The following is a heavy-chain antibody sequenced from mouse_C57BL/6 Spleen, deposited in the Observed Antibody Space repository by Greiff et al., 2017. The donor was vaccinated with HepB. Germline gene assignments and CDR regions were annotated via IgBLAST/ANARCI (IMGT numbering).Heavy chain of an antibody. CDR1: GYTFTSYW. D-gene: IGHD1-1*01. J-gene: IGHJ4*01. CDR3: ARNYYGSRPYYAMDY. CDR2: IYPSDSET. V-gene: IGHV1-61*01. Sequence: QVQLQQPGAELVRPGSSVKLSCKASGYTFTSYWMDWVKQRPGQGLEWIGNIYPSDSETHYNQKFKDKATLTVDKSSSTAYMQLSSLTSEDSAVYYCARNYYGSRPYYAMDYWGQGTSVTVSS.